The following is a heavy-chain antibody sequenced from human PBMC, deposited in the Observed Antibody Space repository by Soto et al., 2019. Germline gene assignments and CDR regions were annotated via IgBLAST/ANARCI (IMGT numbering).Heavy chain of an antibody. CDR1: GGSFSGYY. Sequence: PSETLSLTCAVYGGSFSGYYWSWIRQPPGKGLEWIGEINHSGSTNYNPSLKSRVTISVDTSKNQFSLKLSSVTAADTAVYYCARGRCSSISCYQSITMVQGYVYWAQGTLVPVSS. CDR3: ARGRCSSISCYQSITMVQGYVY. CDR2: INHSGST. J-gene: IGHJ4*02. V-gene: IGHV4-34*01. D-gene: IGHD2-2*01.